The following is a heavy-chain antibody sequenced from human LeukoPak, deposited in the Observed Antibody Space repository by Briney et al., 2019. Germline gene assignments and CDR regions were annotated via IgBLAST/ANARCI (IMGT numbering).Heavy chain of an antibody. J-gene: IGHJ4*02. CDR3: ARSPYGTYYDFLTGPFDS. V-gene: IGHV4-61*02. CDR1: RGSISRSGYY. Sequence: KTSETLSLTCTVSRGSISRSGYYWSWIRQPAGKGLEWIGRIYTSGSTNYNPCLKSRVTISIDTSKNQFSLKLSSVTAADTAVYYCARSPYGTYYDFLTGPFDSWGQGTLVTVSS. D-gene: IGHD3/OR15-3a*01. CDR2: IYTSGST.